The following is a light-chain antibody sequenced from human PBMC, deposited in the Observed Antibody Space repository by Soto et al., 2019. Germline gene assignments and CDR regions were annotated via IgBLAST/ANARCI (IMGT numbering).Light chain of an antibody. CDR1: SSDVGGYKY. CDR2: KVN. CDR3: SSYAGSNDLGV. J-gene: IGLJ1*01. Sequence: QSALTQPPSASGSPGQSVTISCTGTSSDVGGYKYVSWYQQHPGKAPKLMIFKVNKRPSGVPDRFSGSKSGNTASLTVSGRQAEDEADYYCSSYAGSNDLGVFGTGSKLTVL. V-gene: IGLV2-8*01.